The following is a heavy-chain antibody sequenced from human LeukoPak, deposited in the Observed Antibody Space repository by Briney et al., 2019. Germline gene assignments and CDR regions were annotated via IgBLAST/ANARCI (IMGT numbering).Heavy chain of an antibody. V-gene: IGHV3-23*01. J-gene: IGHJ4*02. CDR2: ISGSGGST. CDR1: GFTFSSYA. CDR3: AKGGKRWLQFASYYFDY. D-gene: IGHD5-24*01. Sequence: GGSLRLSCAASGFTFSSYAMSWVRQAPGKGLEWVSAISGSGGSTYYADSVRGRFTISRDNSKNTLYLQMNSLRAEDTAVYYCAKGGKRWLQFASYYFDYWGQGTLVTVSS.